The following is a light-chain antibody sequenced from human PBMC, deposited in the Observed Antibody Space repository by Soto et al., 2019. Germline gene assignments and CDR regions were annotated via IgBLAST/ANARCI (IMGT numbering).Light chain of an antibody. V-gene: IGKV1-33*01. J-gene: IGKJ3*01. Sequence: DILMTQSPSSLSASVGDRVTITCQASQDISKYLNWYQQKPGRAPKILTYDASNLEVGVPSRFSASGSGTDFTFTISSLQPEDFATYYCQQYDNYPFTFGPGTKVDIK. CDR2: DAS. CDR1: QDISKY. CDR3: QQYDNYPFT.